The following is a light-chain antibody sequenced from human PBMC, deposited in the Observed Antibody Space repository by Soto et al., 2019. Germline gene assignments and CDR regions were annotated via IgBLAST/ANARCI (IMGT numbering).Light chain of an antibody. Sequence: DIVLTQSPGTLSLSPGERATLSCRASQSLTSSYLAWHQQKPGQAPRLLIYGGSARATGIPARFSGSGSGTDFTLTISRLEPQDSAMYYCQQYVISVTFGQGTRLEIK. J-gene: IGKJ5*01. CDR3: QQYVISVT. CDR1: QSLTSSY. CDR2: GGS. V-gene: IGKV3-20*01.